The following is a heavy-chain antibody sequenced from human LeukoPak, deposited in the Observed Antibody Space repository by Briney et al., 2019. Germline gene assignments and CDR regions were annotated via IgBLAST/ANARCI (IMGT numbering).Heavy chain of an antibody. CDR1: GFSLSTSGMC. CDR3: ARILDNDSSGYYVFDY. J-gene: IGHJ4*02. D-gene: IGHD3-22*01. V-gene: IGHV2-70*11. CDR2: IDWDDDK. Sequence: ASGPALVKPTQTLTLTCTFSGFSLSTSGMCVSWIRQPPGKALEWLARIDWDDDKYNSTSLKTRLTISKDTSKNQVVLTMTNMDPVDTATYYCARILDNDSSGYYVFDYWGQGTLVTVSS.